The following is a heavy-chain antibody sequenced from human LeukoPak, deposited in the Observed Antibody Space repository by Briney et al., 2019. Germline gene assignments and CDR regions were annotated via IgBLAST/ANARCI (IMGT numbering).Heavy chain of an antibody. CDR2: IYYSGST. Sequence: SQTLSLTCTVSGGSISSGGYYWGWIRQPPGKGLEWIGSIYYSGSTYYNPSLKSRVTISVDTSKNQFSLKLSSVTAADTAVYYCARLGFWSGYYSPFFDYWGQGTLVTVSS. V-gene: IGHV4-39*01. J-gene: IGHJ4*02. CDR1: GGSISSGGYY. D-gene: IGHD3-3*01. CDR3: ARLGFWSGYYSPFFDY.